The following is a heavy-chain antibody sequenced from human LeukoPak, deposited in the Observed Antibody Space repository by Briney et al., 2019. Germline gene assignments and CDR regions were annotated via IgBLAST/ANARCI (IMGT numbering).Heavy chain of an antibody. D-gene: IGHD6-13*01. J-gene: IGHJ4*02. CDR3: ARGTSAGGPISPFDF. CDR2: IQGDGSNT. V-gene: IGHV3-74*01. Sequence: GGSLRLSCVASGFTFSKNWMHWVRQAPGKGLVWVSRIQGDGSNTNYADSVKGRFSISRDNAKNTVYLQMNSLRAEDTGIYYCARGTSAGGPISPFDFWGQGTVVAVSS. CDR1: GFTFSKNW.